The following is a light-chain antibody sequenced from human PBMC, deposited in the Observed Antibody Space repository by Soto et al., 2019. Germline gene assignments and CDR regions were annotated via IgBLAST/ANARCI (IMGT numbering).Light chain of an antibody. J-gene: IGKJ4*01. CDR3: QHYYSTPLT. CDR1: QSVLYSLNNENY. V-gene: IGKV4-1*01. Sequence: DIVMTQSPDSLAVSLGERATINCKSSQSVLYSLNNENYLAWYQQKPGQPPKLLLYWASTRESGVPDRFSGSGSGTDFTLTISSLQAEDVAVYYCQHYYSTPLTFGGGTKVDI. CDR2: WAS.